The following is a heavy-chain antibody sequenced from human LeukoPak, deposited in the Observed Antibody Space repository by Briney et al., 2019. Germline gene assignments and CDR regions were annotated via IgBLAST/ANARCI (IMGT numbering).Heavy chain of an antibody. V-gene: IGHV4-59*01. J-gene: IGHJ4*02. CDR1: GGSISNYY. D-gene: IGHD6-13*01. CDR3: ARGSSWYVDY. Sequence: SETLSLTCTVSGGSISNYYWSWIRQPPGKGLEWIGYIYYSGSTNYSPSLKSRVTMSVVTSKNQFSLKLSSVTAADTAVYYCARGSSWYVDYWGQGTLVTVSS. CDR2: IYYSGST.